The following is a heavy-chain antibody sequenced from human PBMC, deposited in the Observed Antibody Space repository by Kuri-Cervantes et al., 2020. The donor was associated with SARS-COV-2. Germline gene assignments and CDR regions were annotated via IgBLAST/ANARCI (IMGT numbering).Heavy chain of an antibody. Sequence: ASVKVSCKAPGYTFTSYDINWVRQATGQGLGWMGWMNPNSGNTGYAQKFQGRVTMTRNTSISTAYMELSSLRSEDTAVYYCARGTTVVKVDIWGQGTMVTVSS. CDR3: ARGTTVVKVDI. CDR1: GYTFTSYD. CDR2: MNPNSGNT. V-gene: IGHV1-8*01. D-gene: IGHD4-23*01. J-gene: IGHJ3*02.